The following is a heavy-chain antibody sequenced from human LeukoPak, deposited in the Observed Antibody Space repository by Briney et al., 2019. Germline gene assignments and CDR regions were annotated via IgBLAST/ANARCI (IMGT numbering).Heavy chain of an antibody. CDR1: GFTFSGFW. D-gene: IGHD3-10*01. V-gene: IGHV3-7*05. Sequence: GGSRRLSCAAAGFTFSGFWMTWVRRSPGKSLEWVANINPDGGEKYYVGSVKGRFTMSRDNADNSLYLKMNSLRLEDTAVYYCVRGSSGTAVRGVSWAWFDPWGQGTLVTVSS. CDR3: VRGSSGTAVRGVSWAWFDP. J-gene: IGHJ5*02. CDR2: INPDGGEK.